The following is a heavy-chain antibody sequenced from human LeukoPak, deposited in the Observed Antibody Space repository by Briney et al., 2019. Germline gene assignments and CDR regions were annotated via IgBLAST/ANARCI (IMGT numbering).Heavy chain of an antibody. CDR2: ISGSSRKI. V-gene: IGHV3-11*01. D-gene: IGHD2-15*01. CDR3: ARRYCSRGSCDMGTDVLDI. CDR1: GFDLSDYY. Sequence: GGPLRLSRAASGFDLSDYYMAWIRPAPGKTLEEVSHISGSSRKIYYIDSVKDLFTISRDNAEKSLYLQMNGLRAEDTAVYYCARRYCSRGSCDMGTDVLDIWGQGTMVTVSS. J-gene: IGHJ3*02.